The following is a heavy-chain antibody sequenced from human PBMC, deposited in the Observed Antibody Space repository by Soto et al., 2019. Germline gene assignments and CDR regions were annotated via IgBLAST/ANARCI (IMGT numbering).Heavy chain of an antibody. CDR3: ARDVVGYSSSWYFDY. D-gene: IGHD6-13*01. Sequence: GGSLRLSCAASGFTFSSYWMSWVRQAPGKGLEWVANIKQDGSEKYYVDSVKGRFTISRDNAKNSLYLQMNSLRAEDTAVYYCARDVVGYSSSWYFDYWGQGTLVTVSS. CDR1: GFTFSSYW. J-gene: IGHJ4*02. V-gene: IGHV3-7*01. CDR2: IKQDGSEK.